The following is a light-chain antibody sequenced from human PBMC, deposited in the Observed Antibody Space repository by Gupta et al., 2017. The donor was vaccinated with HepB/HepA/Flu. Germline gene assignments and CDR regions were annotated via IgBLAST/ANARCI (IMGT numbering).Light chain of an antibody. CDR2: LGS. Sequence: DILMSPSLLSLSVTLGEPASLSCRCSQSLLHSNGYNYLDWYLQKPGQSPQLLIYLGSNRASGVPDRFSGSGSGTDFTLKINRLEAEDVGVYYCMQALQTPGTFGQGTKLEIK. CDR1: QSLLHSNGYNY. J-gene: IGKJ2*01. CDR3: MQALQTPGT. V-gene: IGKV2-28*01.